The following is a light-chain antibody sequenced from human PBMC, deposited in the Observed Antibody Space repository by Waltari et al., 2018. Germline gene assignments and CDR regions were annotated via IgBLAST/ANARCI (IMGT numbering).Light chain of an antibody. CDR1: QPTANN. CDR3: QQYNNWPRT. V-gene: IGKV3-15*01. Sequence: EIVMTQSPVTLSVSLGESATLSCKASQPTANNLAWYQQKPGQAPRLLIYGTSSRAAGIPARFSGSGSETEFTLTISSLQSEDFAIYYCQQYNNWPRTFGQGTKVEIK. CDR2: GTS. J-gene: IGKJ1*01.